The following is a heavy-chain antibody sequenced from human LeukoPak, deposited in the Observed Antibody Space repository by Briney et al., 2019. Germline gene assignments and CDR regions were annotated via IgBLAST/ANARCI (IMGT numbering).Heavy chain of an antibody. J-gene: IGHJ6*03. D-gene: IGHD3-3*01. CDR1: GFTFSNYW. CDR2: IKQDGSEK. V-gene: IGHV3-7*01. Sequence: GGSLRLSCAASGFTFSNYWMTWVRQAPGKGLEWVADIKQDGSEKLYVKSVRGRFTIYRDNAKMSLFLQMNSLRAEDTAVYYCARDNGVVHGVYDMDVWGKGT. CDR3: ARDNGVVHGVYDMDV.